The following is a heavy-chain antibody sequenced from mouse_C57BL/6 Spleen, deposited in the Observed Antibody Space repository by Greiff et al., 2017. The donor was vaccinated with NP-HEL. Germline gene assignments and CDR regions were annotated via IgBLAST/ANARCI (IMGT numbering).Heavy chain of an antibody. D-gene: IGHD1-2*01. V-gene: IGHV1-61*01. J-gene: IGHJ2*01. Sequence: VQLQQSGAELVRPGSSVKLSCKASGYTFTSYWMDWVKQRPGQGLEWIGNIYPSDSETHYNQKFKDKATLTVDKSSSTAYMQLSSLTSEDSAVYYCARKDYYGYNLDYGGQGTTLTVSS. CDR3: ARKDYYGYNLDY. CDR1: GYTFTSYW. CDR2: IYPSDSET.